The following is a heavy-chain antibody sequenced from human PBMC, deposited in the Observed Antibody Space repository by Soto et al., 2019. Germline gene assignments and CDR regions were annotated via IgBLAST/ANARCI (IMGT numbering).Heavy chain of an antibody. J-gene: IGHJ6*02. CDR3: ARDGSGRQLVRRYYYYYGMDV. CDR1: GFTFSSYA. CDR2: ISYDGSNK. V-gene: IGHV3-30-3*01. D-gene: IGHD6-6*01. Sequence: PGGSLRLSCAASGFTFSSYAMHWVRQAPGKGLEWVAVISYDGSNKYYADSVKGRFTISRDNSKNTLYLQMKSLRAEDTAVYYCARDGSGRQLVRRYYYYYGMDVWGQGTTVTVSS.